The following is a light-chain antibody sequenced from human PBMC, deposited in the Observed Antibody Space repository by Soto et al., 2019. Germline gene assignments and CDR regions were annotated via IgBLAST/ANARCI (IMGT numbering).Light chain of an antibody. V-gene: IGKV3-15*01. CDR3: QQYNWWPWT. J-gene: IGKJ1*01. CDR2: GS. CDR1: QSVSTN. Sequence: EIVMTQSPATLSLSPGERATLSCRASQSVSTNLAWYQQKPGQAPRLVIYGSTRATGIPARFSGSGSGTEFTLTISSLQSEDSALYYCQQYNWWPWTFGQGTKVDIK.